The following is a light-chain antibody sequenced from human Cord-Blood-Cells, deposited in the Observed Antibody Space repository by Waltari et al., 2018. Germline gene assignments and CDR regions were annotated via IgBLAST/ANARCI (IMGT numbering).Light chain of an antibody. V-gene: IGLV2-23*01. CDR2: EGS. CDR3: CSYAGSSTPVV. Sequence: QSALTQPASVSGSPGQSITISCTGTSSDVGSYNLVSWYQQHPGKAPKLIIYEGSKRPSGVSNRFYGSKSGNTASLTISGLQAEDEADYYCCSYAGSSTPVVFGGGTKLTVL. J-gene: IGLJ2*01. CDR1: SSDVGSYNL.